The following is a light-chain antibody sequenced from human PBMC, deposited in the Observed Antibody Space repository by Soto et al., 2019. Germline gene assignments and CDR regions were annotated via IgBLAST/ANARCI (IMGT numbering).Light chain of an antibody. Sequence: QSALAQPASVSGSPGQSITISCTGTSSDVGAYNSVSWYQQHPHKAPQVIIYKGTQRPSGISNRFSGSMSGTVASLTISGLQADDEADYFCCSSAPESTYVFGTGTKVTVL. CDR3: CSSAPESTYV. CDR1: SSDVGAYNS. J-gene: IGLJ1*01. CDR2: KGT. V-gene: IGLV2-23*01.